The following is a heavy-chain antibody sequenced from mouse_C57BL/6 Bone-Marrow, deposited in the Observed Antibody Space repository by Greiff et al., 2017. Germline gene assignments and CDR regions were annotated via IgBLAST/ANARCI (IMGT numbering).Heavy chain of an antibody. CDR2: IDPSDSYT. CDR3: ARRTALDY. Sequence: VQLQQPGAELVKPGASVKLSCKASGYTFTSYWMQWVKQRPGQGLEWIGEIDPSDSYTNYNQKFKGKATLTVDTSSSTAYMQLSSLTSEDSAVYYCARRTALDYWGQGTTRTVSS. J-gene: IGHJ2*01. CDR1: GYTFTSYW. D-gene: IGHD3-3*01. V-gene: IGHV1-50*01.